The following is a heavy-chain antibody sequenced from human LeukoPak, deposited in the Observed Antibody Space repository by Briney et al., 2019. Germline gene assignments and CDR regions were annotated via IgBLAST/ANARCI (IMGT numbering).Heavy chain of an antibody. CDR3: ASNLYASGGYFAY. J-gene: IGHJ4*02. D-gene: IGHD3-10*01. CDR2: IYTSGST. CDR1: GGSISSGSYY. V-gene: IGHV4-61*02. Sequence: SETLSLTCTVSGGSISSGSYYWSWIRQPAGKGLEWIGRIYTSGSTNYNPSLKSRVTISVDTSKNQFSLKLNSVTAADTAVYYCASNLYASGGYFAYWGQGILVTVSS.